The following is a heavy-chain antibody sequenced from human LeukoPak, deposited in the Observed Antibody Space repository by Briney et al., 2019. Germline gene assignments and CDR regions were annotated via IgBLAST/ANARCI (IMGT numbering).Heavy chain of an antibody. CDR1: GGSISSGGYY. CDR2: INHSGST. J-gene: IGHJ4*02. D-gene: IGHD2-15*01. CDR3: ARGMRGPSGGSCLVY. Sequence: SQTLSLTCTVSGGSISSGGYYWSWIRQPPGKGLEWIGEINHSGSTNYNPSLKSRVTISVDTSKNQFSLKLSSVTAADTAVYYCARGMRGPSGGSCLVYWGQGTLVTVSS. V-gene: IGHV4-30-2*01.